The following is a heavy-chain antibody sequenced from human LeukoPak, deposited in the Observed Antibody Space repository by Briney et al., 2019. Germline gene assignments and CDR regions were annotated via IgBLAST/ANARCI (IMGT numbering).Heavy chain of an antibody. CDR3: ARPNRGALFDY. V-gene: IGHV5-51*01. CDR1: GYIFTNYW. Sequence: GESLKISCKTSGYIFTNYWIGWVRQMPGKGPEWMAIIYPTDSDTKYSPSFQGHVTISAGKSISTAYIQWTSLEASDTAIYYCARPNRGALFDYWGQGTLVTVSS. CDR2: IYPTDSDT. D-gene: IGHD1-14*01. J-gene: IGHJ4*02.